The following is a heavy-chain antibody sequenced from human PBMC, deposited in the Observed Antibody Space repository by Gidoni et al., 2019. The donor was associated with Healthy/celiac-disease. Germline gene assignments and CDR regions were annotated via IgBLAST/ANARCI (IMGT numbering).Heavy chain of an antibody. Sequence: QVQLQESGPGLVKPSETLSLTCTVSGGPISSYYWSWIRQPPGKGLEWIGYIYYSGSTNYNPSLKSRVTISVDTSKNQFSLKLSSVTAADTAVYYCARLATVYSSSWQRGGWFDPWGQGTLVTVSS. J-gene: IGHJ5*02. V-gene: IGHV4-59*08. CDR1: GGPISSYY. D-gene: IGHD6-13*01. CDR3: ARLATVYSSSWQRGGWFDP. CDR2: IYYSGST.